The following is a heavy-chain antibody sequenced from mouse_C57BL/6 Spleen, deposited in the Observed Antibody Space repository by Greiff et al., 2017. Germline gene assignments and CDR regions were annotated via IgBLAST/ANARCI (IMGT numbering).Heavy chain of an antibody. CDR2: IYPSNGGT. CDR3: ARPTMVTTKDFDY. D-gene: IGHD2-2*01. Sequence: QVQLQQPGTELVKPGASVKLSCKASGYTFTSYWMHWVKQRPGQGLEWIGYIYPSNGGTNYNEKFQSKAILTVTKSSSTAYMQHSSLTSEDAAVYCCARPTMVTTKDFDYWGQGTTLTVSS. CDR1: GYTFTSYW. J-gene: IGHJ2*01. V-gene: IGHV1-53*01.